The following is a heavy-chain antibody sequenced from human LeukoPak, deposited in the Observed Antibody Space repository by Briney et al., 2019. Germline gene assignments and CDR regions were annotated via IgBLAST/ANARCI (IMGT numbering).Heavy chain of an antibody. V-gene: IGHV3-23*01. D-gene: IGHD3-3*01. CDR2: ISSSGDST. CDR1: GFTFSNYG. CDR3: ARPFSISRLPDAFDI. Sequence: GGSLRLSCAASGFTFSNYGLSWVRQAPGKGLEWVSHISSSGDSTYYADSVKGRFTISRDNSKSTLYLQMNSLRAEDTAVYYCARPFSISRLPDAFDIWGQGTMVTVSS. J-gene: IGHJ3*02.